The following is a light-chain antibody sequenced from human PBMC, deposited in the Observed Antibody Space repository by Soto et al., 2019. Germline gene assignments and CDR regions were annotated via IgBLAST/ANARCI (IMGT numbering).Light chain of an antibody. CDR1: SSDVGGYKY. CDR3: SSYTSSSTLGV. CDR2: EVS. Sequence: QSALTQPASVSGSPGQSITISCTGTSSDVGGYKYVSWYQQHPGKVPKLMIYEVSNRPSGVSNRFSGSKSGNTASLTISGLQAEDEADYYCSSYTSSSTLGVFGGGTKLTVL. J-gene: IGLJ3*02. V-gene: IGLV2-14*01.